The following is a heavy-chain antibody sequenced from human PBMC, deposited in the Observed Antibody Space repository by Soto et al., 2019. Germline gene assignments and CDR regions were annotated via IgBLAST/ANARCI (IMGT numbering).Heavy chain of an antibody. V-gene: IGHV3-33*01. CDR1: GFSFSTYG. CDR3: ARDSLGVPTDFDY. CDR2: MWSNGNK. Sequence: QVQLVESGGGVVQPGRSLTLSCAASGFSFSTYGMHWIRQAPGKGLEWVAVMWSNGNKNYADSVKGRFTISRDTSQNILFLQMDSLRAEATAVYYCARDSLGVPTDFDYWGQGTLVTVSS. J-gene: IGHJ4*02. D-gene: IGHD2-8*01.